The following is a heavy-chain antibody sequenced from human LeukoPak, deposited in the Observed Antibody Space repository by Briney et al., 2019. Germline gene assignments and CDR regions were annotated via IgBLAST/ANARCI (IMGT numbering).Heavy chain of an antibody. D-gene: IGHD3-22*01. J-gene: IGHJ3*02. CDR2: IYHGDSNT. CDR3: ARRGYYSYDAFDI. V-gene: IGHV5-51*03. CDR1: GYSFTNYW. Sequence: GESLKISRKGSGYSFTNYWIGWVRQMPGKALEWMGIIYHGDSNTKYSPSFQGQVTISADKSVNTAYLQWSSLKASDTAMYYCARRGYYSYDAFDIWGQGTMVTVSS.